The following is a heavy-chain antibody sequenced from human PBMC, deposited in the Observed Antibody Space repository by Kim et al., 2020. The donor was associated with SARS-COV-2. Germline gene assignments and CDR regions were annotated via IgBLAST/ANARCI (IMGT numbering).Heavy chain of an antibody. V-gene: IGHV1-18*01. J-gene: IGHJ6*02. CDR3: VSGSGYRGSWYYYYGMDV. D-gene: IGHD6-13*01. CDR2: ISAYNGNT. Sequence: ASVKVSCKASGYTFTSYGISWVRQAPGQGLEGMGWISAYNGNTNYAQKLQGRVTMTTDTSTSTAYMELRSLRSDDTAVYYCVSGSGYRGSWYYYYGMDVWGRGTTVTVSS. CDR1: GYTFTSYG.